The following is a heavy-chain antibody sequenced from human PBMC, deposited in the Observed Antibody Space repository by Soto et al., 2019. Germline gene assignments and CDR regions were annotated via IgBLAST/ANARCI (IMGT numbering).Heavy chain of an antibody. V-gene: IGHV4-34*01. CDR2: INHSGST. Sequence: SETLSLTCAVYGGSFSGYYWSWIRQPPGKGLEWIGEINHSGSTNYNPSLKSRVTISVDTSKNQFSLKLSSVTAADTAVYYCARAKERWLHRSEFDYWGQGTLVTVSS. CDR3: ARAKERWLHRSEFDY. J-gene: IGHJ4*02. CDR1: GGSFSGYY. D-gene: IGHD5-12*01.